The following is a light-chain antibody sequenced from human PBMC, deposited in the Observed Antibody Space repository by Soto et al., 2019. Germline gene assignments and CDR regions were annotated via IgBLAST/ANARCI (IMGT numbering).Light chain of an antibody. V-gene: IGKV1-39*01. CDR2: AAS. J-gene: IGKJ1*01. Sequence: DIQMTQSPSSLSASVGDRVTITCRASQTITSYLNWYQQKPGKAPKSLISAASSLQSGVPSRFSGTGSGTEFTLTISSLQPEDFATYYCQQTYSIPWTFGQGTKVEIK. CDR3: QQTYSIPWT. CDR1: QTITSY.